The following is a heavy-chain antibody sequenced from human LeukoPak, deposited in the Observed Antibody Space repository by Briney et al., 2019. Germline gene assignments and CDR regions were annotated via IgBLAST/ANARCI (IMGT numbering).Heavy chain of an antibody. CDR2: ISWSGGSI. V-gene: IGHV3-9*03. CDR3: STLATHDCSGYPRGAFDI. Sequence: GGSLRLSCAASGFTFDDYAMHWVRQAPGKGLEWVSYISWSGGSIYSAASVKGRFIISSDNAKNFLYHEINSLSDEDMALYYCSTLATHDCSGYPRGAFDIWGQGTMVTVSS. D-gene: IGHD3-22*01. CDR1: GFTFDDYA. J-gene: IGHJ3*02.